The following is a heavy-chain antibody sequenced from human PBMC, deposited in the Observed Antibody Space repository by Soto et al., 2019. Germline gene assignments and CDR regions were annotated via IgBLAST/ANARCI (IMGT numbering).Heavy chain of an antibody. J-gene: IGHJ4*02. CDR1: GFTFSGSA. Sequence: EGQLVESGGGLVQPGGSLKLSCAASGFTFSGSAMHWVRQASGKGLEWVGRIRSKANSYATAYAASVKGRFTISRDDSKNTAYLQMNSLKTEDTAVYYCLVVVIAIPTWGQGTLVTVSS. CDR2: IRSKANSYAT. D-gene: IGHD3-22*01. CDR3: LVVVIAIPT. V-gene: IGHV3-73*01.